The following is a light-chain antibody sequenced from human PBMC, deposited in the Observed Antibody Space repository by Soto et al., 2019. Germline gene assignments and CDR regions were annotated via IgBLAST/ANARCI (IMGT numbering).Light chain of an antibody. CDR3: QQYGSSPQT. Sequence: EIVLTQSPGTLCLSPGGRATLPCRASQSVSSSYLAWYQQKPGQAPRLLIYGASSRPTGIPDRFGGSGSGTGFTLTISRLEPEDFAVYYCQQYGSSPQTFGQGTKVDIK. J-gene: IGKJ1*01. CDR1: QSVSSSY. V-gene: IGKV3-20*01. CDR2: GAS.